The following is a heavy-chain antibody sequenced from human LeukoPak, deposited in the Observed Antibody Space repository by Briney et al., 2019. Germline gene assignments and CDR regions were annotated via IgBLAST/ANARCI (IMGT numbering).Heavy chain of an antibody. CDR2: ISGGGGST. CDR3: AKDYGSSSTNWFDP. J-gene: IGHJ5*02. V-gene: IGHV3-23*01. D-gene: IGHD6-6*01. CDR1: GFTFINYA. Sequence: GSLRLSRAASGFTFINYAMTWVRQAPGKGLEWVSAISGGGGSTYYADSVKGRFTISRDNSKNTLYLQMSCLRAEDTAVYYCAKDYGSSSTNWFDPWGQGTLVTVSS.